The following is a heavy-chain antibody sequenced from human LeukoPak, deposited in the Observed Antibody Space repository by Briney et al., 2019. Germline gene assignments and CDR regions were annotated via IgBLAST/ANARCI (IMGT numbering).Heavy chain of an antibody. CDR1: GGSFSGYY. J-gene: IGHJ4*02. CDR2: INHSGST. D-gene: IGHD6-19*01. Sequence: SETLSLTCAVYGGSFSGYYWSWIRQPPGKGLEWIGEINHSGSTNYNPSLKSRATISVDTSKNQFSLKLSSVTAADAAVYYCARETVAGTYYFGYWGQGTLVTVSS. CDR3: ARETVAGTYYFGY. V-gene: IGHV4-34*01.